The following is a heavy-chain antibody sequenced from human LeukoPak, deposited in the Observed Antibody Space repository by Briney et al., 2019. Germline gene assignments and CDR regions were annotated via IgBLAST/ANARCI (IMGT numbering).Heavy chain of an antibody. J-gene: IGHJ4*02. D-gene: IGHD4-17*01. CDR3: ARDLYGDYAVDY. V-gene: IGHV3-33*08. Sequence: PGGSLRLSCAASGFTFSNAWMSWVRQAPGKGLEWVAVIWYDGSNKYYADSVKGRFTISRDNSKNTLYLQMNSLRAEDTAVYYCARDLYGDYAVDYWGQGTLVTVSS. CDR2: IWYDGSNK. CDR1: GFTFSNAW.